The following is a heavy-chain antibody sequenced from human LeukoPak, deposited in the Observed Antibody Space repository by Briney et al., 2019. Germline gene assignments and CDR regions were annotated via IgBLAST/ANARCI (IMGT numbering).Heavy chain of an antibody. CDR3: ARGVTVRGGPFDS. V-gene: IGHV3-53*01. Sequence: RGPLRLTHSACCCIHHCNYLHWVSQAQGKELKSVSLIYGDVDTYYADSVKDRFIISRDNSKDTLHLQMNSLRAEDTAIYYCARGVTVRGGPFDSWGQGTMVTVSS. J-gene: IGHJ3*02. D-gene: IGHD2-21*02. CDR1: CCIHHCNY. CDR2: IYGDVDT.